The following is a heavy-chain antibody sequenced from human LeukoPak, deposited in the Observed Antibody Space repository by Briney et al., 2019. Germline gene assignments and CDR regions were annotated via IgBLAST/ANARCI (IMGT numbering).Heavy chain of an antibody. V-gene: IGHV4-59*01. CDR3: ARVIGGEYSSTSYGMDV. D-gene: IGHD5-18*01. J-gene: IGHJ6*02. Sequence: NPSETLSLTCTVSGGSISSYYWSWIRQPPGKGLEWIRYIYYSGSTNYNPSLKSRVTISVDTSKNQFSLKLSSVTAADTAVYYCARVIGGEYSSTSYGMDVWGQGTTVTVSS. CDR2: IYYSGST. CDR1: GGSISSYY.